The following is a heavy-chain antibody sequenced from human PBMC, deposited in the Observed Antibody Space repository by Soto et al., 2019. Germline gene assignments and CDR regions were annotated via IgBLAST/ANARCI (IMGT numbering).Heavy chain of an antibody. V-gene: IGHV4-34*01. J-gene: IGHJ6*03. CDR3: ARARDSSIYCSGGSCYSGYYYMDV. CDR1: GGSFSGYY. CDR2: INHSGST. Sequence: SETLSLTCAVYGGSFSGYYWSWIRQPPGKGLEWVGEINHSGSTNYNPSLKSRVTISVDTSKNQFSLKLSSVTAADTAVYYCARARDSSIYCSGGSCYSGYYYMDVWGKGTTVTVSS. D-gene: IGHD2-15*01.